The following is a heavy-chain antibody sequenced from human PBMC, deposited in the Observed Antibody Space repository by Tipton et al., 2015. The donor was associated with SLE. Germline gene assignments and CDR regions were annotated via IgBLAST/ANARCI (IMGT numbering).Heavy chain of an antibody. D-gene: IGHD6-13*01. Sequence: TLSLTCTVSGGSISSSSYYWGWIRQPPGKGLEWIGEINHSGSTNYNPSLKSRVTISVDTSKNQFSLKLSSVTAADTAVYYCARHPRLAAAGYFGYWGQGTLVTVSS. CDR2: INHSGST. CDR3: ARHPRLAAAGYFGY. J-gene: IGHJ4*02. V-gene: IGHV4-39*01. CDR1: GGSISSSSYY.